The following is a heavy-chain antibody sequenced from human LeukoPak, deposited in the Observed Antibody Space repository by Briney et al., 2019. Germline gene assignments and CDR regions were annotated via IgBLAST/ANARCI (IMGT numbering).Heavy chain of an antibody. CDR2: INPNSGGT. CDR1: GYTFTGYY. V-gene: IGHV1-2*02. Sequence: ASVKVSCKASGYTFTGYYMHWVRQAPGQGLEWMGWINPNSGGTNYAQKFQGRVTMTRDTSISTAYMELSRLRSDDTAVYYCARPISGSYPHDAFDIWGQGTMVTVSS. J-gene: IGHJ3*02. D-gene: IGHD1-26*01. CDR3: ARPISGSYPHDAFDI.